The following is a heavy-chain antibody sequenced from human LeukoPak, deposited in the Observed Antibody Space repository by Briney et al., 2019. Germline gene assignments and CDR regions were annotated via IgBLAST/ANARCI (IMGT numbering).Heavy chain of an antibody. CDR2: IKQDGSEK. J-gene: IGHJ3*02. Sequence: PGGSLRLSCAASGFTFGSYWMSWVRQAPGRGLEWVANIKQDGSEKYYVDSVKGRFTISRDNAKNSLYLQMDSLRAEDTAVYYCARDARRFLEWPHAFDIWGQGTMVTVSS. V-gene: IGHV3-7*01. CDR3: ARDARRFLEWPHAFDI. CDR1: GFTFGSYW. D-gene: IGHD3-3*01.